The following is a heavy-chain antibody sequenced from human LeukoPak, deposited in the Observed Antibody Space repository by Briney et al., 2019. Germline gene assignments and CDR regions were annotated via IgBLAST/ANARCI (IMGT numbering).Heavy chain of an antibody. CDR3: ASLEMATISFDY. Sequence: VASVKVSCKASGGTFSSYAISWARQAPGRGLEWMGGIIPIFGTANYAQKFQGRVTITADESTSTAYMELSSLRSEDTAVYYCASLEMATISFDYWGQGTLVTASS. J-gene: IGHJ4*02. V-gene: IGHV1-69*13. D-gene: IGHD5-24*01. CDR1: GGTFSSYA. CDR2: IIPIFGTA.